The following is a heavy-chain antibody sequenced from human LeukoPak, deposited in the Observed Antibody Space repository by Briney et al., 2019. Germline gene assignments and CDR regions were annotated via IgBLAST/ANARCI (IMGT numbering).Heavy chain of an antibody. Sequence: PSETLSLTCTVSAASISSYYWNWIRQPPGKGLEWIGYIYNTGSTSNNPSLKSRVTISVDTSKNHFSLRLSSVTAADTAVYYCARETPYGSGSYPVGYWGQGILVTVSS. D-gene: IGHD3-10*01. CDR3: ARETPYGSGSYPVGY. V-gene: IGHV4-59*01. CDR1: AASISSYY. J-gene: IGHJ4*02. CDR2: IYNTGST.